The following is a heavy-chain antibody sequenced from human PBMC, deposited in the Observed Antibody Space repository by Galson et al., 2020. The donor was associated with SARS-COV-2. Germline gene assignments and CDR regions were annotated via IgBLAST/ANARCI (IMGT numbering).Heavy chain of an antibody. CDR1: GFTFSSYA. CDR3: AKDGGLWRYDFWTGYYPYFDY. Sequence: GGSLRLSCAASGFTFSSYAMSWVRQAPGKGLEWVSPLSASGGSTYYADSVKGRFTISRDNSKNTLHLQTNSLRAKDTAVYYCAKDGGLWRYDFWTGYYPYFDYWGQGTLVTAPS. CDR2: LSASGGST. J-gene: IGHJ4*02. D-gene: IGHD3-3*01. V-gene: IGHV3-23*01.